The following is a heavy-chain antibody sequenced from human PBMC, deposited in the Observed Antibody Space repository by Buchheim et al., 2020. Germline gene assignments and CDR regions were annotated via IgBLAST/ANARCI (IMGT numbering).Heavy chain of an antibody. J-gene: IGHJ6*02. Sequence: EVQLVESGGGLVQPGGSLRLSCAASGFIFSNYWMHWVRQAPGKGLVWVSLIYSDGTNTNYADSVKGRITISRDNAKSTLYLQMNSLRAEDTAVYYCARGLMGNYGMDVWGQGTT. CDR1: GFIFSNYW. V-gene: IGHV3-74*01. CDR3: ARGLMGNYGMDV. CDR2: IYSDGTNT. D-gene: IGHD2-8*01.